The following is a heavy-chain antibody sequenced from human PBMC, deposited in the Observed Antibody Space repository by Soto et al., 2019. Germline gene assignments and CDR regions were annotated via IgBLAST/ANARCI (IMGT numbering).Heavy chain of an antibody. D-gene: IGHD6-6*01. CDR2: ISYDGSNK. CDR3: AKDLAARPTITVYYYYYGMDV. CDR1: GFTFSSYG. V-gene: IGHV3-30*18. Sequence: GGSLRLSCAASGFTFSSYGMHWVRQAPGKGLEWVAVISYDGSNKYYADSVKGRFTISRDNSKNTLYLQMNSLRAEDTAVYYCAKDLAARPTITVYYYYYGMDVWGQGTTVTVSS. J-gene: IGHJ6*02.